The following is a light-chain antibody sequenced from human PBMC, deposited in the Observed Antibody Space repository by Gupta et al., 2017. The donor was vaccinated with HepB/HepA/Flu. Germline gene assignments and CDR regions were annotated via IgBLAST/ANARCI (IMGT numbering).Light chain of an antibody. CDR1: QGISSY. CDR3: QQLHSYPIT. CDR2: AAS. J-gene: IGKJ5*01. Sequence: DIQLTQSPSFLSASVGDRVTITCRASQGISSYLAWYQQKPGKAPKLLIYAASTLQSGVPSRFSGSGSGTEFTLTISSLQPEDFAVYYCQQLHSYPITFGQGTRLEIK. V-gene: IGKV1-9*01.